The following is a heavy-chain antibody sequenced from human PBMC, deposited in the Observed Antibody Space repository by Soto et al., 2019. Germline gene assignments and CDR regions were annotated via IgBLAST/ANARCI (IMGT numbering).Heavy chain of an antibody. CDR3: ARDWGDYGDYGEDY. J-gene: IGHJ4*02. CDR2: IIPILGIA. D-gene: IGHD4-17*01. Sequence: QVQLVQSGAEVKKPGSSVKVSCKASGGTFSSYTISWVRQAPGQGLEWMGRIIPILGIANYAQKFQGRVTITAEKSTSTAYMELSSLRSEDTAVYYCARDWGDYGDYGEDYWGQGTLVTVSS. CDR1: GGTFSSYT. V-gene: IGHV1-69*08.